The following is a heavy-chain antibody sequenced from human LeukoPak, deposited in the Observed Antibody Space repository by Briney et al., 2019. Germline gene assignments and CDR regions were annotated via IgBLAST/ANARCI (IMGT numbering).Heavy chain of an antibody. CDR2: ISSSSSYI. V-gene: IGHV3-21*01. CDR1: GFTFSSYS. D-gene: IGHD5-18*01. Sequence: SGGSLRLSCAASGFTFSSYSLNWVRQAPGKGLEWVSSISSSSSYIYYADSVKGRFTISRDNAKNSLYLQMNSLRAEDTAVYYWARDFVLKLWLRNIDYWGQGTLVTVSS. J-gene: IGHJ4*02. CDR3: ARDFVLKLWLRNIDY.